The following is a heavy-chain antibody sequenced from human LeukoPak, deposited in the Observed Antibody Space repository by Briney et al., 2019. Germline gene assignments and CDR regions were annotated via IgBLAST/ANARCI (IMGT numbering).Heavy chain of an antibody. J-gene: IGHJ6*03. CDR1: GFTFSSYA. D-gene: IGHD2-2*01. V-gene: IGHV3-30-3*01. Sequence: GRSLRLSCAASGFTFSSYAMHWVRQAPGKGLEWVAVISYDGSNKYYADSVKGRFTISRDNAKNSLYLQMNSLRAEDTAVYYCARVPAAIRSDYYMDVWGKGTTVTVSS. CDR3: ARVPAAIRSDYYMDV. CDR2: ISYDGSNK.